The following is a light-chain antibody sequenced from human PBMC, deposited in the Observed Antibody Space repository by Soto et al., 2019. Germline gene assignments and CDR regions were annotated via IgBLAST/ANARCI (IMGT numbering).Light chain of an antibody. CDR1: SGHSSYA. CDR2: LNSDGSH. Sequence: QSVLTQSPSASASLGASVKLTCILSSGHSSYAIAWHQQQPEKGPRYLMTLNSDGSHSKGDGIPDRFSGSSSGTERYLTVSSLQSEDEADYYCQTWGTGNVVFGGGTQLTVL. V-gene: IGLV4-69*01. J-gene: IGLJ2*01. CDR3: QTWGTGNVV.